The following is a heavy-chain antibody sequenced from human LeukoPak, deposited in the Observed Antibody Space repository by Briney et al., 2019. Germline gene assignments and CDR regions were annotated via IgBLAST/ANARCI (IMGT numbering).Heavy chain of an antibody. V-gene: IGHV3-7*03. Sequence: PGGSLRLSCAASGFTFSRYWMSWVRQAPGKGLEWVANIRQDGSEKYYVDSVKGPFTISRDNAKKSLYLQMNSLRAEDTAVYYCLYYYGSGSYYNVNGMDVWGQGTTVTVSS. J-gene: IGHJ6*02. CDR2: IRQDGSEK. CDR1: GFTFSRYW. CDR3: LYYYGSGSYYNVNGMDV. D-gene: IGHD3-10*01.